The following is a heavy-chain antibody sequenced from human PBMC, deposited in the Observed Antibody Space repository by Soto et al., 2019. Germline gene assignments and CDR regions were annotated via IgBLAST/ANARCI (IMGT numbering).Heavy chain of an antibody. CDR3: ARDLYSSSWFWFDT. D-gene: IGHD2-2*01. CDR2: ITAGDAKT. J-gene: IGHJ5*02. CDR1: GYNFTQYR. Sequence: QVPLVQSGADVKKPGASVKISCKASGYNFTQYRIHWVRQAPGQRLEWMGWITAGDAKTEYSQKFQGRVTISRDISATTVYLDLDSLRSEDTAVYYCARDLYSSSWFWFDTWGRGTQVIFSS. V-gene: IGHV1-3*01.